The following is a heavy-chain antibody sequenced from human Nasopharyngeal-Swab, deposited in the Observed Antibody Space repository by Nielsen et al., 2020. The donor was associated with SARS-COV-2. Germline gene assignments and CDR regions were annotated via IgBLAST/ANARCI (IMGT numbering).Heavy chain of an antibody. V-gene: IGHV3-23*01. CDR1: GFAFDDYA. D-gene: IGHD3-22*01. CDR3: AKEISSAWYWYFVL. Sequence: GESLKISCAASGFAFDDYAMSWIRQAPGKGLEWVSGISSSGRSKYYTDSVKGRFTVSRENSMNTLFLQVNSLRVEDTAVYYCAKEISSAWYWYFVLWGRGTLVTVSS. J-gene: IGHJ2*01. CDR2: ISSSGRSK.